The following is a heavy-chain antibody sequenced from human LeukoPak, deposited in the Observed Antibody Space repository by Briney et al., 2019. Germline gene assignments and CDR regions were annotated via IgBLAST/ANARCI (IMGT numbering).Heavy chain of an antibody. CDR2: ISSSSSTM. J-gene: IGHJ4*02. CDR3: ARSGNRFDQ. CDR1: GFTFSHFW. V-gene: IGHV3-48*02. D-gene: IGHD2/OR15-2a*01. Sequence: PGGSLRLSCAASGFTFSHFWMSWVRQAPGKGLKWISYISSSSSTMYYADSVKGRFTISRDNDKNLLYLQMNSLRDEDTAVYFCARSGNRFDQWGQGTLVSVSS.